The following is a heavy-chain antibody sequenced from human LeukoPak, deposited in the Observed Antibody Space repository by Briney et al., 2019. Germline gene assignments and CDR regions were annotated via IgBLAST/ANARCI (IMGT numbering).Heavy chain of an antibody. CDR3: ARGPGLGTYFDY. CDR2: INHSGST. J-gene: IGHJ4*02. V-gene: IGHV4-34*01. CDR1: GGSFSGYC. Sequence: SETLSLTCAVYGGSFSGYCWSWIRQPPGKGLEWIGEINHSGSTNYNPSLKSRVTISVDTSKNQFSLKLSSVTAADTAVYYCARGPGLGTYFDYWGQGTLVTVPS. D-gene: IGHD3-9*01.